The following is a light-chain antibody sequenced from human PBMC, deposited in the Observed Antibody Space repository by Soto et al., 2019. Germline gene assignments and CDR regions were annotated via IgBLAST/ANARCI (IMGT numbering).Light chain of an antibody. Sequence: VMTQSPLSLPVTPGEPASISCRSSQSLLHSNGYTYLDWYLQKPGQSPQLLIYLGSNRASGVPDRFSGSGSGTDFTLKISRVEADDVGVYYCMQALQTPAFGQGTKVEIK. CDR2: LGS. J-gene: IGKJ1*01. V-gene: IGKV2-28*01. CDR1: QSLLHSNGYTY. CDR3: MQALQTPA.